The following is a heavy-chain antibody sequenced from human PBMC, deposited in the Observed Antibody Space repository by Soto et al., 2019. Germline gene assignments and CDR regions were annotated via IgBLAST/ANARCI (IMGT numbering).Heavy chain of an antibody. D-gene: IGHD2-21*02. CDR1: GGTFSSYA. CDR3: VANVVVTATGSDY. V-gene: IGHV1-69*13. Sequence: SVKVSCKASGGTFSSYAISWVRQAPGQGIEWMGGMIPIFGTANYAQKFQGRVTITADESTSTAYMELSSLSSEDTAVYYCVANVVVTATGSDYWGQGTLVTVSS. J-gene: IGHJ4*02. CDR2: MIPIFGTA.